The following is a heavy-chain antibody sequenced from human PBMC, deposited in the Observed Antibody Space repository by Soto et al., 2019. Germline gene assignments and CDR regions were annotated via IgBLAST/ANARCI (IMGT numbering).Heavy chain of an antibody. Sequence: QVQLQESGPGLVKPSQTLSLTCTVSGGSISSGGYYWSWIRQHPGKGLEWIGYIYYSGSTYYNPSLNSRRTISVDTSKNQFSLKLSSVTAADTAVYYCAGDLCGGDGRDGMDVWGQGTTVTVSS. CDR2: IYYSGST. J-gene: IGHJ6*02. CDR3: AGDLCGGDGRDGMDV. V-gene: IGHV4-31*03. CDR1: GGSISSGGYY. D-gene: IGHD2-21*02.